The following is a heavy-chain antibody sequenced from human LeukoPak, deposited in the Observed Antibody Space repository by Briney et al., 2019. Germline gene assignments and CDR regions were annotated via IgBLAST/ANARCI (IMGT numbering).Heavy chain of an antibody. V-gene: IGHV3-15*01. Sequence: GGSLRLSCAASGITFSKAWMNGVRQAPGKGLEWVCRIKTKTDGGTTDYAAPVKGRFTISRDDSENTLYLQMDSLKTEDTAVYFCTTYTTGSFTYWGQGTLVAVSS. D-gene: IGHD2-2*02. CDR2: IKTKTDGGTT. CDR1: GITFSKAW. CDR3: TTYTTGSFTY. J-gene: IGHJ4*02.